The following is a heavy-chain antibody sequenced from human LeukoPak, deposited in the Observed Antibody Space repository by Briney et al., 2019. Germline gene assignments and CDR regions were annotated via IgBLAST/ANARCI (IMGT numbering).Heavy chain of an antibody. V-gene: IGHV3-74*01. CDR3: ARDFELIVSPMTAFDI. CDR2: INSDGSST. CDR1: GFTFSSYW. J-gene: IGHJ3*02. D-gene: IGHD3-22*01. Sequence: GRSLRLSCAASGFTFSSYWMHWVRQAPGKGLVWVSRINSDGSSTSYADSVKGRFTISRDSAKNTLYLQMNSLRAEDTAVYYCARDFELIVSPMTAFDIWGQGTMVTVSS.